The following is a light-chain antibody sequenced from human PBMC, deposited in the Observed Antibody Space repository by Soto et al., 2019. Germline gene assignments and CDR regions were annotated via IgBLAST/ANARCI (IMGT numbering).Light chain of an antibody. V-gene: IGKV1-5*01. CDR3: QQYSGFWT. CDR1: QSISRW. Sequence: DIQMTHSPSTLSASVRDRVIITCRASQSISRWLAWYQQKPGKAPKLLIYDASTLESGVPSRFSGSGSGTEFTLTISSLQPDDFATYYCQQYSGFWTFGQGTKVDIK. CDR2: DAS. J-gene: IGKJ1*01.